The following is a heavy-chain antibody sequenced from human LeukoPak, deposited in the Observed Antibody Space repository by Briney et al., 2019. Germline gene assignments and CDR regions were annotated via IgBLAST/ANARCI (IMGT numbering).Heavy chain of an antibody. CDR2: IKQDGSEK. CDR1: GFTFSSYW. V-gene: IGHV3-7*01. D-gene: IGHD3-3*01. CDR3: ARISRGLRGWFDP. J-gene: IGHJ5*02. Sequence: PGGSLRLSCAASGFTFSSYWMSWVRQAPGKGLEWVANIKQDGSEKYYVDSVKGRFTISRDNAKNSLYLQMNSLRAADTAVYYCARISRGLRGWFDPWGQGTLVTVSS.